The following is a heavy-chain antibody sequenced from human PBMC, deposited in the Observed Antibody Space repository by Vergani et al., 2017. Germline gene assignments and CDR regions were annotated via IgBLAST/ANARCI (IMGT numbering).Heavy chain of an antibody. CDR1: GYTFTSYA. V-gene: IGHV7-4-1*01. D-gene: IGHD2-21*02. J-gene: IGHJ6*02. CDR3: ARGAVTDTYYYYGMDV. CDR2: INTNTGNP. Sequence: QVQLVQSGSELKKPGASVKVSCKASGYTFTSYAMNLVRQAPGQGLEWMGWINTNTGNPTYAQGFTGRFIFALDTSVSTAYLQICSLKAEDTAVYYCARGAVTDTYYYYGMDVWGQGTTVTVSS.